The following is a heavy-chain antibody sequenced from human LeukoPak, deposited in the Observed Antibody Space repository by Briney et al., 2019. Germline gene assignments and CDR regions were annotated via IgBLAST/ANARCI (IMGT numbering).Heavy chain of an antibody. J-gene: IGHJ4*02. CDR1: GFTFSSYG. CDR2: ISHDGSNK. D-gene: IGHD3-10*01. CDR3: YGSGIKGY. V-gene: IGHV3-30*03. Sequence: GRSLRLSCAASGFTFSSYGMHWVRQAPGKGLEWVAVISHDGSNKYYADSVKGRFTISRDNSKNTLYLQMNSLRAEDTAVYYCYGSGIKGYWGQGTLVTVSS.